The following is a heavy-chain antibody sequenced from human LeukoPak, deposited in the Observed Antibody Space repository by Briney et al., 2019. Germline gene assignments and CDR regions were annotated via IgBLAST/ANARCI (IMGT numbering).Heavy chain of an antibody. J-gene: IGHJ4*02. Sequence: GGSLRLSSAVSGFTFSDYGMHWVRQAPGKGLDWVAFISDDGSNELYADSVKGRFTISRDNSKNTLYLQMNSLRTEDTAVYYCARDLKSEITMVRGVIIDWGQGTLVTVFS. V-gene: IGHV3-30*03. CDR3: ARDLKSEITMVRGVIID. D-gene: IGHD3-10*01. CDR2: ISDDGSNE. CDR1: GFTFSDYG.